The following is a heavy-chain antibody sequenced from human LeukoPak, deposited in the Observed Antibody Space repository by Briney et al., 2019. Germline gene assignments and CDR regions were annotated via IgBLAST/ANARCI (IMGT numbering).Heavy chain of an antibody. CDR2: IKGDESAR. D-gene: IGHD1-26*01. CDR1: GFTFSTYW. CDR3: ARDVGGSLDY. J-gene: IGHJ4*02. Sequence: GGSLRLSCAASGFTFSTYWMAWVRQAPGKGLEWVANIKGDESARHQADSVKGRFTISRDNAKKSVYLQMSSLRGEDTAVYYCARDVGGSLDYWGQGTLVTVSS. V-gene: IGHV3-7*01.